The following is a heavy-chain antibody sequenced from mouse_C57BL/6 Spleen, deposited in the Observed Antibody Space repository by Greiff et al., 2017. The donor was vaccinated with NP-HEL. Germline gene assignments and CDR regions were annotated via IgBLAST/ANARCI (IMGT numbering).Heavy chain of an antibody. D-gene: IGHD2-12*01. CDR2: INPSSGYT. CDR1: GYTFTSYW. Sequence: VQLQQSGAELAKPGASVKLSCKASGYTFTSYWMHWVKQRPGQGLEWIGYINPSSGYTKYNQKFKDKATLTADKSTSTAYMQLSSMTYEDSAVYYCARGNNYDGDYFDYWGQGTTLTVSS. V-gene: IGHV1-7*01. CDR3: ARGNNYDGDYFDY. J-gene: IGHJ2*01.